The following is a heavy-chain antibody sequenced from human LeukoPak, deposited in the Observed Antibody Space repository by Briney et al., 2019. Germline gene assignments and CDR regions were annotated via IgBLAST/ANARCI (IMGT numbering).Heavy chain of an antibody. CDR3: AGRDDFDRYNYMDV. V-gene: IGHV3-48*04. J-gene: IGHJ6*03. Sequence: PGGSLRLSCAASGFTFSTYGMNWVRQAPGKGLEWVSYISSRSSAIYYADSVKGRFSISRENAKNSLYLQLNSLRVEDTAVYYCAGRDDFDRYNYMDVWGKGTTVTVSS. CDR1: GFTFSTYG. D-gene: IGHD3-3*01. CDR2: ISSRSSAI.